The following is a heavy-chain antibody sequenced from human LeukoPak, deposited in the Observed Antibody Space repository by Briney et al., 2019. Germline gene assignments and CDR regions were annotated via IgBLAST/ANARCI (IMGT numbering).Heavy chain of an antibody. CDR1: GGSFSGYY. J-gene: IGHJ5*02. Sequence: SETLSLTCAVYGGSFSGYYWRWIRQPPGKGLEWIGEINHSGSTNYNPSLKSRVTISVDTSKNQFSLKLSSVTAADTAVYYCARVPRYYYDSSGHNWFDPWGQGTLVTVSS. CDR3: ARVPRYYYDSSGHNWFDP. D-gene: IGHD3-22*01. V-gene: IGHV4-34*01. CDR2: INHSGST.